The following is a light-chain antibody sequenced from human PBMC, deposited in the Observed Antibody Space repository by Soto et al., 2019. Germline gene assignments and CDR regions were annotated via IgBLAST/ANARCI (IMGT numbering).Light chain of an antibody. J-gene: IGKJ1*01. CDR3: QQSRNWPT. CDR2: DAS. CDR1: QSVSSY. V-gene: IGKV3-11*01. Sequence: EIVLTQSPATLSLSPGERATLSCRASQSVSSYLAWYQQKPGQAPRLLIYDASNRATGIPARFSGSGSGTYFTLTISILEPEDLAVYYCQQSRNWPTFGHGTKVEIK.